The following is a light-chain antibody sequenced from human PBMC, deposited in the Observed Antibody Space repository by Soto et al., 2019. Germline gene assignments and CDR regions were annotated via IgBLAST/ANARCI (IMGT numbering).Light chain of an antibody. J-gene: IGLJ1*01. CDR2: EVS. V-gene: IGLV2-23*02. CDR1: SSDVGSYNL. CDR3: CSYAGSSSYV. Sequence: QSVLTQPAPLSGSPGQSITISCPGNSSDVGSYNLVSWYQQHPGKAPKLMIYEVSKRPSGVSNRFSGSKSGNTASLTISGLQAEDEADYYCCSYAGSSSYVFGTGTKVTVL.